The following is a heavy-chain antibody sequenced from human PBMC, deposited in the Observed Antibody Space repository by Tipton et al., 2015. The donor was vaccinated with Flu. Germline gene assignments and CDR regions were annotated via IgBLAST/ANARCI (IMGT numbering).Heavy chain of an antibody. D-gene: IGHD6-6*01. CDR3: AREKSSIAARAPGGFDY. CDR1: GGSISSYY. Sequence: TLSLTCTVSGGSISSYYWSRIRQPPGKGLEWIGYIYYSGSTNYNPSLKSRVTISVDTSKNQFSLKLSSVTAADTAVYYCAREKSSIAARAPGGFDYWGQGTLVTVSS. V-gene: IGHV4-59*01. CDR2: IYYSGST. J-gene: IGHJ4*02.